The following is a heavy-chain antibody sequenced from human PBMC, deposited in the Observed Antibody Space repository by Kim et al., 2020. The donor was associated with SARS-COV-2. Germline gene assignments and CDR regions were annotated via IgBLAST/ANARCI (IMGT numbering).Heavy chain of an antibody. CDR2: IIPILGIA. CDR1: GGTFSSYA. CDR3: ARTSRGRSSGYYYDFPLDY. J-gene: IGHJ4*02. V-gene: IGHV1-69*04. Sequence: SVKVSCKASGGTFSSYAISWVRQAPGQGLEWMGRIIPILGIANYAQKFQGRVTITADKSTSTAYMELSSLRSEDTAVYYCARTSRGRSSGYYYDFPLDYWGQGTLVTVSS. D-gene: IGHD3-22*01.